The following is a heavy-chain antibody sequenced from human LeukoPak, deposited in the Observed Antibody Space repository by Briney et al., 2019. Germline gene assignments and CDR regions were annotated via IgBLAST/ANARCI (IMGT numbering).Heavy chain of an antibody. CDR1: GGSISSVY. J-gene: IGHJ4*02. CDR2: IYFTGST. Sequence: SETLSLTCTVSGGSISSVYWSWSRQPPGKGLEWIGYIYFTGSTNYNPSFKSRVTMSVDTSKNQFSLKVSSVTAADTAVYYCARRCSSDSCAFDFWGQGTLVTVSS. D-gene: IGHD2-2*01. CDR3: ARRCSSDSCAFDF. V-gene: IGHV4-59*08.